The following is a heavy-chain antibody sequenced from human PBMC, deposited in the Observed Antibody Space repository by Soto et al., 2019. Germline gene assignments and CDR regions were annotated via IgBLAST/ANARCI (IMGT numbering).Heavy chain of an antibody. D-gene: IGHD3-16*01. V-gene: IGHV4-4*02. CDR3: ATQTISYTWGV. CDR1: GAPITTTKW. J-gene: IGHJ6*02. Sequence: QVQLQESGPGLVKPSETLSLTCTVSGAPITTTKWWAWVRLPPGKGLEWIGELSRGDERSSNPSLEGRFTMSLDKSNNHFSLKLTSMTAADTAIYYWATQTISYTWGVWGRGTSVTVSS. CDR2: LSRGDER.